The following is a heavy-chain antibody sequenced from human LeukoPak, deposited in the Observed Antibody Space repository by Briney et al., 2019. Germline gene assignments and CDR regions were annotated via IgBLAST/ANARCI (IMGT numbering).Heavy chain of an antibody. J-gene: IGHJ4*02. V-gene: IGHV1-46*01. Sequence: ASVKVSCKASGYTFTSYYMHWVRQAPGQGLEWMGIINPSGGSTSYAQKFQGRVTMTRDMSTSTVYMELSSLRSEDTAVYYCAITTSGYSSGEYFDYWGQGTLVTVSS. CDR3: AITTSGYSSGEYFDY. CDR1: GYTFTSYY. D-gene: IGHD6-19*01. CDR2: INPSGGST.